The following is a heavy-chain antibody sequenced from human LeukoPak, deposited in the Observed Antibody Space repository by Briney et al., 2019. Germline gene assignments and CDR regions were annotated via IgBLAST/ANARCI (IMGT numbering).Heavy chain of an antibody. CDR2: IYYSGST. CDR1: GGSISSYY. Sequence: SETLSLTCTVSGGSISSYYWSWIRQPPGKGLEWIGYIYYSGSTKYNPSLKSRVTISVDTSKNQFSLKPSSVTAADTAVYYCANGVRGVIIDYWGQGTLVSVSS. J-gene: IGHJ4*02. V-gene: IGHV4-59*01. CDR3: ANGVRGVIIDY. D-gene: IGHD3-10*01.